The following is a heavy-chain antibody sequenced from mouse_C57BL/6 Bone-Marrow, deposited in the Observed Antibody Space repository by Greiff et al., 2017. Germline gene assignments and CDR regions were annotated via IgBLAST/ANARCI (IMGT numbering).Heavy chain of an antibody. CDR3: ARKALFYYGYDEGFAD. Sequence: VQLQQPGAELVRPGTSVKLSCKASGYTFTSYWMHWVKQRPGQGLEWIGVIDPSDSYTNYNQKFKGKATLTVDTSSSTAYMQLSSLTAEDSAVYYCARKALFYYGYDEGFADWGQGTLVTVSA. CDR1: GYTFTSYW. D-gene: IGHD2-2*01. CDR2: IDPSDSYT. V-gene: IGHV1-59*01. J-gene: IGHJ3*01.